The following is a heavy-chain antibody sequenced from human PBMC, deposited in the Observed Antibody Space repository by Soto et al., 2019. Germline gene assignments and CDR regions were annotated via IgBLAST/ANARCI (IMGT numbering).Heavy chain of an antibody. CDR3: AKTGPGSYLSLDY. CDR1: GGSISSGGYY. CDR2: IYYSGST. D-gene: IGHD1-26*01. V-gene: IGHV4-31*03. Sequence: QVQLQEAGPGLVKPSQTLSLTCTVSGGSISSGGYYWSWIRQHPGKGLEWSGYIYYSGSTYYNPSLKSRVTISVDTSKNQFSRKLSSVTAADTAVYYCAKTGPGSYLSLDYWGQGTLVTVSS. J-gene: IGHJ4*02.